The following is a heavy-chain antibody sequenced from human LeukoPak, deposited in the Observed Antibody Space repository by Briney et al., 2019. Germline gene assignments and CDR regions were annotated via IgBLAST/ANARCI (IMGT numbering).Heavy chain of an antibody. CDR1: GGSISSSSYY. J-gene: IGHJ4*02. CDR3: VRVRTGTSCYDY. V-gene: IGHV4-39*07. CDR2: IYYSGST. Sequence: PSETLSLTCTVSGGSISSSSYYWGWIRQPPGKGLEWIGSIYYSGSTYYNPSLKSRVTISVDTSKNQFSLKLSSVTAADTAVYYCVRVRTGTSCYDYWGQGTLVTVSP. D-gene: IGHD2-2*01.